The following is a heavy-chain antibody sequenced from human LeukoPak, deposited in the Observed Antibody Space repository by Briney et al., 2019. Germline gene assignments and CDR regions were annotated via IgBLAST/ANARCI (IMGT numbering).Heavy chain of an antibody. J-gene: IGHJ3*02. CDR3: AKCVGSYAFDI. Sequence: GGSLRLSCAASGFTFSTYAMTWVRQAPGKGLEWVSATSGSGGSTYYADSVTGRFTISRDNSKNMLYLQIISLRAEDTAVYYCAKCVGSYAFDIWGQGTMVTVSS. D-gene: IGHD3-10*01. CDR2: TSGSGGST. CDR1: GFTFSTYA. V-gene: IGHV3-23*01.